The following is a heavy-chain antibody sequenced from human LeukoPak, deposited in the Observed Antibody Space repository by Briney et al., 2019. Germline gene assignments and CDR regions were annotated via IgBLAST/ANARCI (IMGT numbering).Heavy chain of an antibody. Sequence: SVKVSCKASGGTFSSYAISWVRQAPGQGLEWMGGIIPIFGTANYAQKFQGRVTVTADESTSTAYMGLSSLRSEDTAVYYCARKLYDYGDYLRDAFDIWGQGTMVTVSS. J-gene: IGHJ3*02. D-gene: IGHD4-17*01. CDR3: ARKLYDYGDYLRDAFDI. V-gene: IGHV1-69*13. CDR1: GGTFSSYA. CDR2: IIPIFGTA.